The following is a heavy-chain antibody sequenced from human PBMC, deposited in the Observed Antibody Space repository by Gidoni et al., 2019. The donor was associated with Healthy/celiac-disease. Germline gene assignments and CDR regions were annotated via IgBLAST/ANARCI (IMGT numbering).Heavy chain of an antibody. D-gene: IGHD6-6*01. Sequence: QVQLQQSGPGLVKPSQTLSLTCAISGDSVSSNSAAWNWIRQSPSRGLEWLGRTYYRSKWYNDYAVSVKSRITINPDTSKNQFSLQLNSVTPEDTAVYYCARDAPTQARIAARPSFSYYFDYWGQGTLVTVSS. V-gene: IGHV6-1*01. CDR3: ARDAPTQARIAARPSFSYYFDY. CDR1: GDSVSSNSAA. J-gene: IGHJ4*02. CDR2: TYYRSKWYN.